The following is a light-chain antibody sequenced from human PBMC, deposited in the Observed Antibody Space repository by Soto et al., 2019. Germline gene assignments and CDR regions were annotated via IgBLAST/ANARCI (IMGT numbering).Light chain of an antibody. Sequence: QSVLTQPASVSGSPGQSITISCTGTSSDVGGYNYVSWYQQHPGKAPKLMIYDVSNRPSGVSNRFSGSKSGNTASLTISGLQAEDEADYSCSSYTSSSTFYVFGTGTKVTDL. CDR2: DVS. CDR1: SSDVGGYNY. V-gene: IGLV2-14*01. CDR3: SSYTSSSTFYV. J-gene: IGLJ1*01.